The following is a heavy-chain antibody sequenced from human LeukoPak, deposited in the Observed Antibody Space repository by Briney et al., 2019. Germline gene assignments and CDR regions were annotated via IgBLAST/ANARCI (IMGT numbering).Heavy chain of an antibody. J-gene: IGHJ3*02. CDR3: AKDGSSGIAAAADAFDI. D-gene: IGHD6-13*01. V-gene: IGHV3-23*01. CDR1: GFTFSTYA. Sequence: GGSLRLSCAASGFTFSTYAMSWVRQAPGKGLEWVSAISGGGATSYYADSVEGRFTISRDISKNTLYLQMNSLRAEDTAVYYCAKDGSSGIAAAADAFDIWGQGQWSPSLQ. CDR2: ISGGGATS.